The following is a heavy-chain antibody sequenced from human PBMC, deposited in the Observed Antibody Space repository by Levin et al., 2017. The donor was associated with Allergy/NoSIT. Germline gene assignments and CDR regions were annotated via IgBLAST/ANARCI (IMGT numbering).Heavy chain of an antibody. Sequence: WASVKVSCKASGYTFTGYYIHWVRQAPGQGLEWMGWINPNSGGTKYAQEFQGRVTMTRDTSISIVYMELSRLRSDDTAIYYCARDVPGVGYFDYWGQGTLVTVSS. D-gene: IGHD2-2*01. V-gene: IGHV1-2*02. CDR3: ARDVPGVGYFDY. CDR1: GYTFTGYY. J-gene: IGHJ4*02. CDR2: INPNSGGT.